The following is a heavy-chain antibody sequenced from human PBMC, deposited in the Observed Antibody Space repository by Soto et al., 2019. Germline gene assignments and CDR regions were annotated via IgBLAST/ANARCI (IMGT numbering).Heavy chain of an antibody. D-gene: IGHD2-21*01. V-gene: IGHV4-30-4*01. J-gene: IGHJ5*02. Sequence: SETLSLTCSVSRGSINSGDYFWSWIRQAPGKGLEWIGYTYYDGTTYYSPSLKRRVTVSVDTPKNKFFLKVNSVTAADTAVDYCGRVGWRDGDSSPGRFEIWGQGIQVTVSS. CDR2: TYYDGTT. CDR3: GRVGWRDGDSSPGRFEI. CDR1: RGSINSGDYF.